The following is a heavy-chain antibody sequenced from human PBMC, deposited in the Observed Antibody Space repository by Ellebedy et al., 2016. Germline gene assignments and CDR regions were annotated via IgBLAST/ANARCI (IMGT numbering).Heavy chain of an antibody. J-gene: IGHJ6*02. CDR2: IYTSGST. CDR1: GGSISSYY. V-gene: IGHV4-4*07. CDR3: ARHRDPTDYYYYYGMDV. Sequence: SETLSLXXTVSGGSISSYYWSWIRQPAGKGLEWIGRIYTSGSTNYNPSLKSRVTISVDTSKNQFSLKLSSVTAADTAVYYCARHRDPTDYYYYYGMDVWGQGTTVTVSS. D-gene: IGHD2-21*01.